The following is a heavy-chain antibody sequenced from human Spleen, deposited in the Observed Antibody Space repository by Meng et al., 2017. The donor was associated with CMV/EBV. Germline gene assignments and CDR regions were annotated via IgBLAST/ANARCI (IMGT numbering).Heavy chain of an antibody. J-gene: IGHJ4*02. V-gene: IGHV3-33*01. CDR1: GFTFGSYG. D-gene: IGHD3-10*01. CDR3: ARELLIGFGELSNALDY. Sequence: QVQLVESGGGVVQPGRSLRLSCAASGFTFGSYGMHWVRQAPGKGLEWVAVIWYDGSNKYYADSVKGRFTISRDNSKNTLYLQMNSLRAEDTAVYYCARELLIGFGELSNALDYWGQGTLVTVSS. CDR2: IWYDGSNK.